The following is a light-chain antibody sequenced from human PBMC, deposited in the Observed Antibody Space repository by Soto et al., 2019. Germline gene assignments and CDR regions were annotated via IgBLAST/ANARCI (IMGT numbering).Light chain of an antibody. V-gene: IGKV1-8*01. Sequence: AIRMTQSPSSLSASTGDRVTITCRASQGISSYLAWYQQKPGKAPKLLIYAASSLQSGVPSMFSGSGAGTDFTLTISCLQYEDFANYYCQQYYSYPRTFGQGTKVEIK. CDR3: QQYYSYPRT. J-gene: IGKJ1*01. CDR1: QGISSY. CDR2: AAS.